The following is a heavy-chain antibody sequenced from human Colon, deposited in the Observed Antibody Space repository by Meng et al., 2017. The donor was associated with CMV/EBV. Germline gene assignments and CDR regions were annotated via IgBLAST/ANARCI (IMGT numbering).Heavy chain of an antibody. J-gene: IGHJ5*02. CDR1: GYTFTGYN. CDR3: AKIYDSSGSLPWFDP. D-gene: IGHD3-22*01. V-gene: IGHV1-2*06. Sequence: QVQLVQSGAEVREPGASVKVSCKASGYTFTGYNIHWVRQAPGQGLEWMGRINPNDGGTNYAQTFRGRVTMTRDTSISTAYMELSRLRSDDTAVYYCAKIYDSSGSLPWFDPWGQGTLVTVSS. CDR2: INPNDGGT.